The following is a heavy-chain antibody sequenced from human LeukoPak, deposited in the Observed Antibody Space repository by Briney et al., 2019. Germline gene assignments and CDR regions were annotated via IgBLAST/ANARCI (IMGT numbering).Heavy chain of an antibody. J-gene: IGHJ4*02. V-gene: IGHV1-2*02. Sequence: ASVKVSCKASGDTFTGYYMQWVRQAPGKGLEWMGWINPNSGGTNYAQKFQGRVTMTRDTSISTAYMELSRLRSEDTAVYYCARGGYGDPFDYWGQGTLVTVSS. CDR2: INPNSGGT. D-gene: IGHD4-17*01. CDR3: ARGGYGDPFDY. CDR1: GDTFTGYY.